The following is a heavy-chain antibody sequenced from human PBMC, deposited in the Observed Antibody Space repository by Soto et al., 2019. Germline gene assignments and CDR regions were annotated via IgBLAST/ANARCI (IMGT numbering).Heavy chain of an antibody. V-gene: IGHV3-30-3*01. Sequence: QVQLVESGGGVVQPGRSLRLSCAASGFAFSTYAMHWVRQAPGKGLEWVAVMSYDGSSKSYGDSVKGRFSISRDNSKITVFLQMGXXXAXXXXXXXXXXXXXXXXXXXXXDXWGQGTTFTVSS. J-gene: IGHJ6*02. CDR2: MSYDGSSK. CDR1: GFAFSTYA. CDR3: XXXXXXXXXXXXXDX.